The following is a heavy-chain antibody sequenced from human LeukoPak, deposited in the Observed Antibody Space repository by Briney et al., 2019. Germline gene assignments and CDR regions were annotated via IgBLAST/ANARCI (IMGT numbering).Heavy chain of an antibody. Sequence: ASVKVSCKASGYTFTGYYKHWVRQAPGQGLEWMGWINPNSGGTNYAQKFQGRVTMTRDTSISTAYMELSRLRSDDTAVYYCARGLSEDIVVVVAAGFDYWGQGTLVTAPS. CDR3: ARGLSEDIVVVVAAGFDY. D-gene: IGHD2-15*01. J-gene: IGHJ4*02. CDR2: INPNSGGT. CDR1: GYTFTGYY. V-gene: IGHV1-2*02.